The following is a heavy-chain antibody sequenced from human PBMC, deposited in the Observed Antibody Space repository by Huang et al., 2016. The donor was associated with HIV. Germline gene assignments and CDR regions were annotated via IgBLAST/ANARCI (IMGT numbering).Heavy chain of an antibody. J-gene: IGHJ3*01. CDR2: MNPKTGNT. Sequence: QVQLVQSGAEVKKPGASVKVSCEASRYTFVSYDINWLRQAPGQGLEWMGWMNPKTGNTGYAREFQGRATFSSDTSINTAYMELNNVRPDDTAMYFCARGFIVATRYNGVLDFWGQGTMVTVSS. CDR1: RYTFVSYD. CDR3: ARGFIVATRYNGVLDF. V-gene: IGHV1-8*03. D-gene: IGHD5-12*01.